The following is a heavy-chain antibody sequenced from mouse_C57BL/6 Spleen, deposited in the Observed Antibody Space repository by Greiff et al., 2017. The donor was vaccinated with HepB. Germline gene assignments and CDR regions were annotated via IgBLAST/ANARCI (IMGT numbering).Heavy chain of an antibody. CDR2: ISSGSSTI. D-gene: IGHD1-1*01. CDR1: GFTFSDYG. J-gene: IGHJ1*03. V-gene: IGHV5-17*01. CDR3: ARPDGSTYWYFDV. Sequence: DVHLVESGGGLVKPGGSLKLSCAASGFTFSDYGMHWVRQAPEKGLEWVAYISSGSSTIYYADTVKGRFTISRDNAKNTLFLQMTSLRSEDTAMYYCARPDGSTYWYFDVWGTGTTVTVSS.